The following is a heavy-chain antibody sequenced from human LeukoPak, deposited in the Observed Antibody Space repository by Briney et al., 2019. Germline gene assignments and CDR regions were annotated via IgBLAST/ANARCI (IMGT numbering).Heavy chain of an antibody. CDR1: GFTFSNYA. V-gene: IGHV3-23*01. J-gene: IGHJ1*01. CDR3: AKSLGYYYESNGD. Sequence: QPGGSLRLSCAASGFTFSNYAMTWVRQAPGKGLEWVSGSSGSGVGTYYADSVKGRFSISRDNSKNTLYLQMNSLRAEDTAVYYCAKSLGYYYESNGDWGQGTLVTVSS. D-gene: IGHD3-22*01. CDR2: SSGSGVGT.